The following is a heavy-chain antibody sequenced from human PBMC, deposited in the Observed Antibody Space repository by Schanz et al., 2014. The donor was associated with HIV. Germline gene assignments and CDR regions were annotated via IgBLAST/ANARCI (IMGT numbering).Heavy chain of an antibody. Sequence: QVHLVQSGAEVKKPGASVKVSCKASGYTFSGYYIHWVRQAPGQGLEWMGWMNPNSGVTEDAQKFQGRVTITRDTSISTAYMEVSRLRSDDTAVYYCARDRGSISWMGRAFDIWGQGTMVTVSS. CDR2: MNPNSGVT. J-gene: IGHJ3*02. V-gene: IGHV1-2*02. CDR1: GYTFSGYY. CDR3: ARDRGSISWMGRAFDI. D-gene: IGHD2-2*01.